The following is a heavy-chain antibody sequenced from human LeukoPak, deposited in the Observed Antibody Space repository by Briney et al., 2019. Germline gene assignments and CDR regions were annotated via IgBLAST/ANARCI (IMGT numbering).Heavy chain of an antibody. V-gene: IGHV3-21*01. Sequence: GGSLRLSCAASGFTFSSYSMNWVRQAPGKGLEWVSSISSSSSYIYYADSVKGRFTISRDNAKNSLYLQMNSLRAEDTAVYYCARVRPRITIFGVVIIGAFDIWGQGTMVTVSS. J-gene: IGHJ3*02. D-gene: IGHD3-3*01. CDR2: ISSSSSYI. CDR1: GFTFSSYS. CDR3: ARVRPRITIFGVVIIGAFDI.